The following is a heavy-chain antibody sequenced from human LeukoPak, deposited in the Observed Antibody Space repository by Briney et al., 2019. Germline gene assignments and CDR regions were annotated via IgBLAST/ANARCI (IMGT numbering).Heavy chain of an antibody. J-gene: IGHJ4*02. V-gene: IGHV1-2*06. CDR1: GYTFTGYY. CDR2: INPNSGGT. Sequence: ASVKVSCKASGYTFTGYYMHWVRQAPGQGLEWMGRINPNSGGTNYAQKFQGRVTMTRDTSISTGYMELSRLRSDDTAVYYCARVVLPYSSGFTLGYWGQGTLVTVSS. D-gene: IGHD6-19*01. CDR3: ARVVLPYSSGFTLGY.